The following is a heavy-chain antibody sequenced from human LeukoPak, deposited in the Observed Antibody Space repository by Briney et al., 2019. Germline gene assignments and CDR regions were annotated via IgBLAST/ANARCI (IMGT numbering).Heavy chain of an antibody. V-gene: IGHV4-39*02. CDR2: IYYSGST. CDR1: GGSISSSSYY. J-gene: IGHJ5*02. CDR3: ARLTLSSYWFDP. D-gene: IGHD2-15*01. Sequence: PSETLSLTCTVSGGSISSSSYYWGWIRQPPGKGLEWIGSIYYSGSTYYNPSLKSRVALSVDRSKNHFSLRLNALTAADTAVYYCARLTLSSYWFDPWGQGTLVIVSS.